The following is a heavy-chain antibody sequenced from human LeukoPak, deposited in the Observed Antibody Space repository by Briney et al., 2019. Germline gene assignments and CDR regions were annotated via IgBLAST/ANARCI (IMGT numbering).Heavy chain of an antibody. CDR3: ARDRSSSWYYYYYYMDV. CDR2: IKQDGSEK. J-gene: IGHJ6*03. D-gene: IGHD6-13*01. Sequence: GGSLRLSCAASGFTFSSYWMSWVRQAPGKGLEWVANIKQDGSEKYYVDSVKGRFTISRDNAKNSLYLQMNSLRAEDTAVYYCARDRSSSWYYYYYYMDVWGKGTTVTVSS. V-gene: IGHV3-7*01. CDR1: GFTFSSYW.